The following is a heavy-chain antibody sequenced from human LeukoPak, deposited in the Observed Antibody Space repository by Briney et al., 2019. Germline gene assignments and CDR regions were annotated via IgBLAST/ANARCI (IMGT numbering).Heavy chain of an antibody. Sequence: SETLSLTCTVSGGSISSSSYYWGWIRQPPGKGLEWIGSIYYSGSTYYNPSLKSRVTISVDTSKNQFSLKLSSVTAADTAVYYCARTHYGSGSYYGLDYWGQGTLVTVSS. D-gene: IGHD3-10*01. J-gene: IGHJ4*02. CDR3: ARTHYGSGSYYGLDY. V-gene: IGHV4-39*01. CDR2: IYYSGST. CDR1: GGSISSSSYY.